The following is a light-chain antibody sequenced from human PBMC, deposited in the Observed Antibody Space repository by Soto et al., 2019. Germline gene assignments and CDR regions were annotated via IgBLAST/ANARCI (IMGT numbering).Light chain of an antibody. CDR1: SSDVGASNY. CDR3: SSYTSNGVYV. V-gene: IGLV2-14*01. J-gene: IGLJ1*01. CDR2: EVS. Sequence: QSVLTQPASVSGSPGQSITIPCTGTSSDVGASNYVSWYQQHPGKAPKLMIYEVSHRPSGVSNLFSGSKSGNTASLTISGLRAEDEADYYCSSYTSNGVYVFGTGTKVTVL.